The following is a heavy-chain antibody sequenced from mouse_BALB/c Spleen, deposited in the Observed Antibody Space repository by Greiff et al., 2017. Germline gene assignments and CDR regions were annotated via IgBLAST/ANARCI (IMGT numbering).Heavy chain of an antibody. CDR1: GFSLTSYD. Sequence: QVQLKESGPGLVAPSQSLSITCTVSGFSLTSYDISWIRQPPGKGLEWLGVIWTGGGTNYNSAFMSRLSISKDNSKSQVFLKMNSLQTDDTAIYYCVRDYGNYLDYYAMDYWGQGTSVTVSS. CDR2: IWTGGGT. D-gene: IGHD2-1*01. J-gene: IGHJ4*01. V-gene: IGHV2-9-2*01. CDR3: VRDYGNYLDYYAMDY.